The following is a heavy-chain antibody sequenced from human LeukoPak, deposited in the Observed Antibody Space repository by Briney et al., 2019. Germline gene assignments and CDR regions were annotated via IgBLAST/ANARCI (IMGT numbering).Heavy chain of an antibody. CDR3: ARNKLGYCSGGSCSGFDP. D-gene: IGHD2-15*01. CDR1: GGSFSGYY. J-gene: IGHJ5*02. CDR2: INNSGRT. Sequence: SETLSLTCAVYGGSFSGYYWSWIRQTPGKGLDCIGEINNSGRTYYNPSLKSRVTISVDTSKNQFSLNLSSVSAADTAVYYCARNKLGYCSGGSCSGFDPWGQGTLVTVSS. V-gene: IGHV4-34*01.